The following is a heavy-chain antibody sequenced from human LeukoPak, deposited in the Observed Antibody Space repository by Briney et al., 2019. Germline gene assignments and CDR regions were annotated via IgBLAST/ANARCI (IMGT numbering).Heavy chain of an antibody. CDR1: GGSISSSSYY. CDR3: ARDKGIAVAGTSYYYYGMDV. J-gene: IGHJ6*02. CDR2: IYYSGST. Sequence: SETLSLTCTVSGGSISSSSYYWGWIPQPPGKGLEWIGSIYYSGSTYYNPSLKSRVTISVDTSKNQFSLKLSSVTAADTAVYYCARDKGIAVAGTSYYYYGMDVWGQGTTVTVSS. V-gene: IGHV4-39*01. D-gene: IGHD6-19*01.